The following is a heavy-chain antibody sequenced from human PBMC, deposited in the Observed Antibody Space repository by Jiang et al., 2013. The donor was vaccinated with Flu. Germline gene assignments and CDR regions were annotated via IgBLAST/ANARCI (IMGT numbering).Heavy chain of an antibody. CDR3: AREPHPQSGSYYHFDY. CDR2: IYHSGST. V-gene: IGHV4-4*02. Sequence: GLVKPSGTLSLTCAVSGDSISSSNWWSWVRQPPGKGLEWIGEIYHSGSTNYNPSLKSRVLISVDKSKNQFSLMLTSVTAADTAVYYCAREPHPQSGSYYHFDYWGHGTLVTVSS. CDR1: GDSISSSNW. J-gene: IGHJ4*01. D-gene: IGHD1-26*01.